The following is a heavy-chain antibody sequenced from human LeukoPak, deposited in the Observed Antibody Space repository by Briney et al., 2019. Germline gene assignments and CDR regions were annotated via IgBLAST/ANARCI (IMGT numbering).Heavy chain of an antibody. Sequence: PSETLSLTCTVSGGSISSYHWSWIRQPAGKGLEWIGEINHSGSTNYNSSLKSRVTISVDTSKNQFSLKLSSVTAADTAVYYCARGYYGSGSHCCHMDVWGKGTTITVS. CDR2: INHSGST. D-gene: IGHD3-10*01. V-gene: IGHV4-34*01. CDR3: ARGYYGSGSHCCHMDV. J-gene: IGHJ6*03. CDR1: GGSISSYH.